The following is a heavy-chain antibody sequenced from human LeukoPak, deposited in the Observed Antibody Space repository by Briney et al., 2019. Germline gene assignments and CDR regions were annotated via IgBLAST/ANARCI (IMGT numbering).Heavy chain of an antibody. Sequence: SETLSLTCAVYGGSFSGYYWSWIRQPPGKGLEWIGEVNHSGSTNYNPSLKSRVTISVDTSKNQFSLKLSSVTAADTAVYYCARGFYGSGSYAPSYYYYGMDVWGQGTTVTVSS. CDR3: ARGFYGSGSYAPSYYYYGMDV. CDR2: VNHSGST. J-gene: IGHJ6*02. CDR1: GGSFSGYY. D-gene: IGHD3-10*01. V-gene: IGHV4-34*01.